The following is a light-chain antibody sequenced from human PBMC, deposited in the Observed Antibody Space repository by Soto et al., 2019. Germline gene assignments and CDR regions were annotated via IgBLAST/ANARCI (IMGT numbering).Light chain of an antibody. CDR3: SSYTSSATLV. Sequence: QSVLTQPASVSGSPGQSIAISCTGASSDIGAYNYVSWYQPHPGKAPKLIIYDVTKRPSGVSDRFSGSKSGNTASLTISGLRAEDEGDYYCSSYTSSATLVFGGGTKLTVL. V-gene: IGLV2-14*03. CDR2: DVT. J-gene: IGLJ2*01. CDR1: SSDIGAYNY.